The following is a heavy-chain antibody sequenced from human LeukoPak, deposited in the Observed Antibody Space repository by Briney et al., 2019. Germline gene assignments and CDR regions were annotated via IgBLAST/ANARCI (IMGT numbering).Heavy chain of an antibody. V-gene: IGHV4-59*01. CDR2: IYYSGST. Sequence: SETLSLTCTVSGGSISSYYWSWIRQPPGKGLEWIGYIYYSGSTNYNPSLKSRVTISVDTSKNQFSLKLSSVTAADAAVYYCARGKVSPAFDYWGQGTLVTVSS. D-gene: IGHD1-14*01. J-gene: IGHJ4*02. CDR3: ARGKVSPAFDY. CDR1: GGSISSYY.